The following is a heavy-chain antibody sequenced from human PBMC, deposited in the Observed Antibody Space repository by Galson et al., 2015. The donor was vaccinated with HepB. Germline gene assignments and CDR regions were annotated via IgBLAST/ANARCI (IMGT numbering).Heavy chain of an antibody. CDR2: ISAYNGNT. CDR3: ARVRYSSSYIDY. D-gene: IGHD6-13*01. CDR1: GGTFSSYA. V-gene: IGHV1-18*01. J-gene: IGHJ4*02. Sequence: SVKVSCKASGGTFSSYAISWVRQAPGQGLEWMGWISAYNGNTNYAQKLQGRVTMTTDTSTSTAYMELRSLRSDDTAVYYCARVRYSSSYIDYWGQGTLVTVSS.